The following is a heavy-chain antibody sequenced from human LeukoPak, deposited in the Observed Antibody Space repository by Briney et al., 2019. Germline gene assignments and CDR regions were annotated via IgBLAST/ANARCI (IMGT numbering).Heavy chain of an antibody. Sequence: ASVKVSCMPSGYTFTSYGISSVRQAPGQGVEWMGWRSAYNGKTHYAQKLQGRVTMTTDTSTSTAYMELRSLRSDDTAVYYCARDSGYCSGGSCYSGVRWFDPWGQGTLVTVSS. D-gene: IGHD2-15*01. V-gene: IGHV1-18*01. CDR1: GYTFTSYG. CDR2: RSAYNGKT. CDR3: ARDSGYCSGGSCYSGVRWFDP. J-gene: IGHJ5*02.